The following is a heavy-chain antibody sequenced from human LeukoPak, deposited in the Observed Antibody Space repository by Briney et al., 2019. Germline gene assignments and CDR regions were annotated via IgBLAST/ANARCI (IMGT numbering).Heavy chain of an antibody. CDR1: GGTFSSYA. CDR3: AKDWGYCSGRNCVAGNY. J-gene: IGHJ4*02. D-gene: IGHD2-15*01. Sequence: SVKVSCKASGGTFSSYAISWVRQAPGQGLEWMGGIIPIFGTANYAQKFQGGVTITADESTSTAYMELSSLRSEDTAVYYCAKDWGYCSGRNCVAGNYWGQGTLVTVSS. V-gene: IGHV1-69*13. CDR2: IIPIFGTA.